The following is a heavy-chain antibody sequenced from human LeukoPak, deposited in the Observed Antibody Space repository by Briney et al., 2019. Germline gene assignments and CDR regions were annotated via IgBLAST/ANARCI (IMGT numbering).Heavy chain of an antibody. D-gene: IGHD2-21*01. CDR2: INPNSGGT. Sequence: ASVKVSCKASEYTFTGYYMNWVRQAPGQGLEWMGWINPNSGGTNYAQKFQGRVTMTRDTSISTAYMELSRLRSDDTAVYYCARGGTPSYYYYMDVWGKGTTVTVSS. CDR1: EYTFTGYY. CDR3: ARGGTPSYYYYMDV. J-gene: IGHJ6*03. V-gene: IGHV1-2*02.